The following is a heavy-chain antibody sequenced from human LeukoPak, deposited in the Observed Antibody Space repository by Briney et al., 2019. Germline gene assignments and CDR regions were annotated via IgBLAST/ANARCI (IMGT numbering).Heavy chain of an antibody. CDR3: ARVVGRVVPAAPDY. D-gene: IGHD2-2*01. V-gene: IGHV3-7*01. CDR2: IKQDGSEK. CDR1: GFTFSSYW. J-gene: IGHJ4*02. Sequence: PWGSLRLSCAASGFTFSSYWMSWVRQAPGKGLDWVANIKQDGSEKYYVASVKGRFTISRDNAKNSLYLQMNSLRAEDKAVYYCARVVGRVVPAAPDYWGQGTLVTVSS.